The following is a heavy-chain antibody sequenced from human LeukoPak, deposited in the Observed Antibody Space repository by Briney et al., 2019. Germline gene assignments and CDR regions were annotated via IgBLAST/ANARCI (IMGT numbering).Heavy chain of an antibody. Sequence: GGSLRLSCAASGFTFSGYWMHWVRQAPGKGLVCVSRINSDGSSTTYADSVKGRFTISRDNAKNTLYLQMNSLRAEDTAVYYCARVRRSYGDYPRSGGRDYYYYYMDVWGKGTTVTISS. CDR3: ARVRRSYGDYPRSGGRDYYYYYMDV. V-gene: IGHV3-74*01. J-gene: IGHJ6*03. CDR1: GFTFSGYW. CDR2: INSDGSST. D-gene: IGHD4-17*01.